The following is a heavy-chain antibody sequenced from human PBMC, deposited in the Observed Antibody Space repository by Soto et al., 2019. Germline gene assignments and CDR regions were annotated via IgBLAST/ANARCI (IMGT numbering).Heavy chain of an antibody. CDR1: GFTFSNAW. CDR3: TTYQSGYDYGIDY. V-gene: IGHV3-15*01. D-gene: IGHD5-12*01. CDR2: IKSKTDRGTT. J-gene: IGHJ4*02. Sequence: VSLRRSPAASGFTFSNAWMSRVRQAPGKGLEWVGRIKSKTDRGTTDYAAPVKGRFTISRDDSKNTLYLQMNSLKTEETDVYYCTTYQSGYDYGIDYWGQGTLVTVSS.